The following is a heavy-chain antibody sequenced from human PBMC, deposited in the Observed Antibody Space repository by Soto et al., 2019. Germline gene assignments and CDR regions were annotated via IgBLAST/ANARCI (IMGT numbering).Heavy chain of an antibody. V-gene: IGHV3-23*01. CDR2: ISGSGGDA. CDR3: ARPRGYGVFDAYDI. Sequence: LRLSCAASGFTFNTYAMNWVRQAPGKGLEWVSAISGSGGDAFYADSVKGRFTISRDNSIGTLYLQMSRLRTKDTAIYYCARPRGYGVFDAYDIWGQGAMVTVSS. J-gene: IGHJ3*02. D-gene: IGHD4-17*01. CDR1: GFTFNTYA.